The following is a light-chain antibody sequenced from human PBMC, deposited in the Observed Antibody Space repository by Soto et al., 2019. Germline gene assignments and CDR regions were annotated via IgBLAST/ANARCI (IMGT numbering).Light chain of an antibody. CDR2: DVS. Sequence: QSALTQPASVSGSPGQSITISCTGTSSDVGGYNYVSWYQQHPGKAPKLMIYDVSNRPSGVSNRFSGSKSGNTASPTISGRQAEDEAAYYCSSYTSSSTLVVFGGGTKVTVL. CDR3: SSYTSSSTLVV. V-gene: IGLV2-14*01. J-gene: IGLJ2*01. CDR1: SSDVGGYNY.